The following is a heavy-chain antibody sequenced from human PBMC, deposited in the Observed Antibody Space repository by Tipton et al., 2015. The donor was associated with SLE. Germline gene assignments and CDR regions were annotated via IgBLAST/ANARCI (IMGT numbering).Heavy chain of an antibody. Sequence: LRLSCTVSGGSINNYYWSWIRQPPGKGLEWIGYIYYSGSTNYNPSLRSRVTISVDTSNNQFSLKLTSVTAADTAVYYCARLPTIGTNYYYMDVWGKGTTVTVAS. CDR2: IYYSGST. J-gene: IGHJ6*03. CDR1: GGSINNYY. V-gene: IGHV4-59*08. D-gene: IGHD2-8*01. CDR3: ARLPTIGTNYYYMDV.